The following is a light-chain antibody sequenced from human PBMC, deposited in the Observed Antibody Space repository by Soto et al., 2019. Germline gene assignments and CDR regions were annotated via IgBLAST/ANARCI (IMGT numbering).Light chain of an antibody. V-gene: IGKV1D-16*01. CDR2: AAS. CDR1: QHVDIG. CDR3: QQYNTFPLT. Sequence: DIQMTQSPSSVSASVGDRVTITDRASQHVDIGLAWHQQKPGKPPKCLIFAASTLQSGVPSRFSGSGHGTDFTLTLSSLQPEDVAPYYCQQYNTFPLTFGGGTKVEIK. J-gene: IGKJ4*01.